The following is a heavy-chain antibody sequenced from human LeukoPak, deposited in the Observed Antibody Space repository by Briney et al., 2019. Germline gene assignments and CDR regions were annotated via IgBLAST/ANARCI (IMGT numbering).Heavy chain of an antibody. Sequence: VASVKVSCKASGYTFTGYYMHWVRQAPGQGLEWMGWINPNSGGTNYAQKFQGWVTMTRDTSISTAYMELSRLRSDDTAVYYCASCSVLRRAGCAAFDIWGQGTMVTVSS. D-gene: IGHD4-17*01. CDR1: GYTFTGYY. J-gene: IGHJ3*02. CDR3: ASCSVLRRAGCAAFDI. V-gene: IGHV1-2*04. CDR2: INPNSGGT.